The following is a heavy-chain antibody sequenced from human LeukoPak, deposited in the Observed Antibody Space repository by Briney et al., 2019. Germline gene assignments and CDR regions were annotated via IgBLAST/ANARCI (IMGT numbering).Heavy chain of an antibody. Sequence: GGSLRLSCAASGFTFSSYAMSWVRQAPGKGLEWVSTISGSGGSTYYADSVKGRFTISRDNSRITPYLQMNSLRAEDTAVHYCARDTIFDYWGQGTLVTVSS. CDR1: GFTFSSYA. V-gene: IGHV3-23*01. CDR2: ISGSGGST. CDR3: ARDTIFDY. J-gene: IGHJ4*02. D-gene: IGHD3-9*01.